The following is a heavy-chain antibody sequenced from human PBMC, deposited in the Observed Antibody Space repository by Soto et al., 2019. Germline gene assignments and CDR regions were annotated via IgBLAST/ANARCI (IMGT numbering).Heavy chain of an antibody. Sequence: EVQLVESGGGLVQPGGSLRLSCAASGFTFSSYSMNWVRQAPGKGLEWVSYISSSSSTIYYADSVKGRFTISRDNAKNSLYLQMNIRRDEDTAVYYCAREGGSLNWFDPWGQGTLVTVSS. D-gene: IGHD1-26*01. V-gene: IGHV3-48*02. CDR3: AREGGSLNWFDP. CDR1: GFTFSSYS. CDR2: ISSSSSTI. J-gene: IGHJ5*02.